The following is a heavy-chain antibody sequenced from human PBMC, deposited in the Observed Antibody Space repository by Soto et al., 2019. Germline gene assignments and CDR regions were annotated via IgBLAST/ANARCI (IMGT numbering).Heavy chain of an antibody. Sequence: KPSETLSLTCTVSGGSISSGGYYWSWIRQHPGKGLEWIGYIYYSGSTYYNPSLKSRVTISVDTSKNQFSLKLSSVTAADTAVYYCARDRTLPYYYGMDVWGQGTTVTVSS. CDR2: IYYSGST. J-gene: IGHJ6*02. CDR3: ARDRTLPYYYGMDV. CDR1: GGSISSGGYY. V-gene: IGHV4-31*03.